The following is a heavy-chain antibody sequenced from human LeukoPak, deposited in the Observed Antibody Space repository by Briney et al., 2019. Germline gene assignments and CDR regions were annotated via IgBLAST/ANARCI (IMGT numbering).Heavy chain of an antibody. V-gene: IGHV3-30-3*01. J-gene: IGHJ4*02. Sequence: GGSLRLSCAASGFTFSSYAMHWVRQAPGKGLEWVAVISYDGSNKYYADSVKGRFTISRDNSKNTLYLQMNSLRAEDTAVYYCARPKDLTGYDYYFDYWGQGTLVTVSS. CDR3: ARPKDLTGYDYYFDY. CDR2: ISYDGSNK. D-gene: IGHD7-27*01. CDR1: GFTFSSYA.